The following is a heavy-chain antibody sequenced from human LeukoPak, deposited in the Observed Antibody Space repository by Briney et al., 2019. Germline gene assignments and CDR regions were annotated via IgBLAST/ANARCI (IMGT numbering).Heavy chain of an antibody. V-gene: IGHV4-34*01. CDR2: INHSGST. Sequence: SETLSLTCAVYGGSFSGYYLSWIRQPPGKGLEWIGEINHSGSTNYNPSLKSRVTISVDTSKNQFSLKLSSVTAADTAVYYCARGRNYYDSSGYSDYWGQGTLVTVSS. J-gene: IGHJ4*02. D-gene: IGHD3-22*01. CDR1: GGSFSGYY. CDR3: ARGRNYYDSSGYSDY.